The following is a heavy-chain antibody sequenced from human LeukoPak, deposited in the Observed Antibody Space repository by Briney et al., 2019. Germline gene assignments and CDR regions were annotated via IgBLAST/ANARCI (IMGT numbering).Heavy chain of an antibody. D-gene: IGHD2/OR15-2a*01. J-gene: IGHJ2*01. CDR1: GFAFSSFS. V-gene: IGHV3-30*03. CDR2: VSYDGREQ. Sequence: PGGSLRLSCEAAGFAFSSFSMHWVRQAPGRGLEWVSGVSYDGREQYYADSVKGRFTISRDNSKNTLFLHINSLGTEDTSLYFCASDPLRLISMSGGFFALWGRGTLVIVSS. CDR3: ASDPLRLISMSGGFFAL.